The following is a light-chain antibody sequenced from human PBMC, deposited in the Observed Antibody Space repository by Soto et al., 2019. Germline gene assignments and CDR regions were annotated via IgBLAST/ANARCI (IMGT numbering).Light chain of an antibody. CDR1: QSISSY. CDR3: QQYNSYPVT. J-gene: IGKJ1*01. V-gene: IGKV1-39*01. CDR2: AAS. Sequence: DIQMTQSPSSLSASVGDRVTITCRASQSISSYLNWYQQRPGKAPKLLIYAASSLQSGVPSRFSGSVSGTDFTLTISSLQPDDFATYYCQQYNSYPVTFGQGTKVDNK.